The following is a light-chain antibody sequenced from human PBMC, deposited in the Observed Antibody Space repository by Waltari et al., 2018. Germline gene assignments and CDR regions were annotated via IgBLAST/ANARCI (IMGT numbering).Light chain of an antibody. J-gene: IGKJ1*01. Sequence: EIVLTQSPGTLSLSPGERATLSCRASQSVSSSYLAWYQQKPGQAPRLLIYGASSRATGIPDRFSGSGSGTDFTLTISILEPEDFAVYYCQQYGSSPGTFGPGTKVEIK. V-gene: IGKV3-20*01. CDR3: QQYGSSPGT. CDR1: QSVSSSY. CDR2: GAS.